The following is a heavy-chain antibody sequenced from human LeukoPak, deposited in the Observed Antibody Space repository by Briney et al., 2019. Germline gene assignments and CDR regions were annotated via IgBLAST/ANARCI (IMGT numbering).Heavy chain of an antibody. D-gene: IGHD2-15*01. J-gene: IGHJ3*02. V-gene: IGHV3-33*01. Sequence: GGSLRLSCAAFGFTFSNYGIHWVRQAPGKGLEWVAVIWYDGSNKYYADSVKGRFTVSRDNAKYTVYLEMNSLRAEDTAIYYCARDSGGRYPVDASDIWGQGTMVTVSS. CDR2: IWYDGSNK. CDR3: ARDSGGRYPVDASDI. CDR1: GFTFSNYG.